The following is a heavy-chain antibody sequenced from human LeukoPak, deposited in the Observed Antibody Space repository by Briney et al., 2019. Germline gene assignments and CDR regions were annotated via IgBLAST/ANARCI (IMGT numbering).Heavy chain of an antibody. CDR1: GYTFTGYY. Sequence: ASVKVSCKASGYTFTGYYMHWVRQAPGQGLEWMGWINPNSGGTNYAQKFQGRVTMTRDTSISTAYMELSRLRSDDTAVYYCARGKRAYDFWSGYEYFEYWGQGTLVTVSS. CDR3: ARGKRAYDFWSGYEYFEY. J-gene: IGHJ4*02. CDR2: INPNSGGT. D-gene: IGHD3-3*01. V-gene: IGHV1-2*02.